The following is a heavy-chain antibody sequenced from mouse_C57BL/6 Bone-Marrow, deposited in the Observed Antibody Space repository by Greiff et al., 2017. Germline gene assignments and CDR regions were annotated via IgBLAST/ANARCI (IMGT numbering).Heavy chain of an antibody. Sequence: QVQLQQSGAELVKPGASVKLSCKASGYTFTSYWMHWVKQRPGQGLEWIGMIHPNSGSTNYNEKFKSKATLTVDKSSSTAYMQLSSLTSEDSAVYYLAKNYGSSLDWSFDVWGTGTTVTVSS. CDR1: GYTFTSYW. D-gene: IGHD1-1*01. J-gene: IGHJ1*03. CDR3: AKNYGSSLDWSFDV. CDR2: IHPNSGST. V-gene: IGHV1-64*01.